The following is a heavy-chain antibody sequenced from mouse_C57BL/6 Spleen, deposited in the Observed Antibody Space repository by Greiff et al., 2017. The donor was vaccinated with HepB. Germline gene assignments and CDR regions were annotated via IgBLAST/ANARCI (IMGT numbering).Heavy chain of an antibody. D-gene: IGHD2-4*01. Sequence: EVQRVESGGGLVKPGGSLKLSCAASGFTFSDYGMHWVRQAPEKGLEWVAYISSGSSTIYYADTVKGRFTFSRDNAKNTLFLQMTSRRSEDTAMYYCARDDYDRAWFAYWGQGTLVTVSA. V-gene: IGHV5-17*01. CDR3: ARDDYDRAWFAY. CDR1: GFTFSDYG. CDR2: ISSGSSTI. J-gene: IGHJ3*01.